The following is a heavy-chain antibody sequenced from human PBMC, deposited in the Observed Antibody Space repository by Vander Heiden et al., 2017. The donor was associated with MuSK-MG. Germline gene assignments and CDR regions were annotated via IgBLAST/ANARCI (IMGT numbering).Heavy chain of an antibody. D-gene: IGHD3-10*01. CDR3: AKDTDYYGSGSPDAFDI. J-gene: IGHJ3*02. Sequence: EVQLLESGGGLVQPGGSVRLSCAAPAFTFSRYAMSWVRQAPGKGLEWVSAISGSGGSTYYADSVKGRFTISRDNSKNTLYLQMNSLRAEDTAVYYCAKDTDYYGSGSPDAFDIWGQGTMVTVSS. CDR2: ISGSGGST. V-gene: IGHV3-23*01. CDR1: AFTFSRYA.